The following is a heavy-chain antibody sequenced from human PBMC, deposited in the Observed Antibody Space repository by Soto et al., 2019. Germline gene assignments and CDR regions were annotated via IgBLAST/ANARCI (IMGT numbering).Heavy chain of an antibody. J-gene: IGHJ4*02. CDR1: GSTFISYF. D-gene: IGHD2-15*01. Sequence: QVQLVQSGAEVKKPGASVKVSCKASGSTFISYFIHWVRPAPGQGLEWMGVINPSGSRTSYAQKFQGRVTMTRDTSTSTAYMELSSLTSDDTAVYYCARDRQRLEDVFDYWGQGTLVTGSS. CDR3: ARDRQRLEDVFDY. V-gene: IGHV1-46*01. CDR2: INPSGSRT.